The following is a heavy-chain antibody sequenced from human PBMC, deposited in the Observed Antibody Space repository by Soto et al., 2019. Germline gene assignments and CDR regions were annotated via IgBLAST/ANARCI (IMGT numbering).Heavy chain of an antibody. J-gene: IGHJ6*03. V-gene: IGHV6-1*01. CDR3: SGITSPQWSYMYV. D-gene: IGHD1-7*01. CDR2: TYYRSRWYN. CDR1: GDSVSSNSAA. Sequence: PSQTLSLTCAISGDSVSSNSAAWNWIRQSPSRGLEWLGRTYYRSRWYNDYAVSVKSRITVNPDTSKNQFSLHLNSVTPEDTAVYYCSGITSPQWSYMYVFDKGNALTVSS.